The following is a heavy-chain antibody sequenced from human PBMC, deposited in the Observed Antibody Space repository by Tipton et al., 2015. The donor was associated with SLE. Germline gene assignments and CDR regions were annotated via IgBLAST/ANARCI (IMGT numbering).Heavy chain of an antibody. CDR2: INGDGDSM. J-gene: IGHJ4*02. V-gene: IGHV3-74*01. CDR3: AKGRDLGSGSYPFDY. D-gene: IGHD3-10*01. Sequence: SLRLSCAASGFAFSSHWMHWVRQAPGKGLVWVSHINGDGDSMRYADSVKGRFIISRDNAKNTLYLQMTGLRPDETAVYYCAKGRDLGSGSYPFDYWGQGIPVTVSS. CDR1: GFAFSSHW.